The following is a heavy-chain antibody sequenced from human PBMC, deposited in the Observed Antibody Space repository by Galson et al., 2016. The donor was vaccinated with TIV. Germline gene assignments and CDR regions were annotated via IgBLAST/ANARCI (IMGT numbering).Heavy chain of an antibody. J-gene: IGHJ4*02. CDR2: ISGYNGNT. V-gene: IGHV1-18*01. CDR1: GYAFSNYG. CDR3: ARDRMAILTGYECDY. D-gene: IGHD3-9*01. Sequence: SVKVSCKASGYAFSNYGVSWIRQAPGHGLEWMGWISGYNGNTNYAQKFQGRVTLTTDTLKSTAYMELRSLTPDDTAIYYCARDRMAILTGYECDYWGQRTLVTVSS.